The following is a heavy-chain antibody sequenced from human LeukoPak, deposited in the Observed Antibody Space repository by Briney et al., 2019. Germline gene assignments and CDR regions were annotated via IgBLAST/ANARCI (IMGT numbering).Heavy chain of an antibody. J-gene: IGHJ4*02. CDR3: AREGVD. D-gene: IGHD2-21*01. CDR1: GGTFSSYA. Sequence: ASVKVSCKASGGTFSSYAISWVRQAPGQGLEWMGIINPSGGSTSYAQKFQGRVTMTRDTSTSTVYMELSSLRSEDTAVYYCAREGVDWGQGTLVTVSS. CDR2: INPSGGST. V-gene: IGHV1-46*01.